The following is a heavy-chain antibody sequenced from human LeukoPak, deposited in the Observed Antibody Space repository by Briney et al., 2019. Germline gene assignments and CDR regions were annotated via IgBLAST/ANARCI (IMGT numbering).Heavy chain of an antibody. Sequence: SETLSLTCAVSGYSISSGYYWGWIQQPPGKGLEWIGSIYHSGSTYYNPSLKSRVTISVDTSKNQFSLKLSSVTAADTAVYYCARDIKASDFWSGYFYLSGGFGFDPWGQGTLVTVSS. D-gene: IGHD3-3*01. CDR3: ARDIKASDFWSGYFYLSGGFGFDP. J-gene: IGHJ5*02. CDR2: IYHSGST. V-gene: IGHV4-38-2*02. CDR1: GYSISSGYY.